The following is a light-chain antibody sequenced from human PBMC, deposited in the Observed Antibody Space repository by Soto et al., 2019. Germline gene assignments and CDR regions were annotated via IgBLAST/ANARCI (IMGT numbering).Light chain of an antibody. V-gene: IGKV2D-29*02. CDR2: EVS. CDR1: QSLLHITGETF. J-gene: IGKJ5*01. Sequence: DVVMTQTPLSLSVAPGPPASISCKSRQSLLHITGETFLFWYLQKPGQSPQLLIYEVSTRVSGVPDRFSGSGSGTDFTLEISRVETDDVGIYYCMQSTQLPPTFGQGTRLEI. CDR3: MQSTQLPPT.